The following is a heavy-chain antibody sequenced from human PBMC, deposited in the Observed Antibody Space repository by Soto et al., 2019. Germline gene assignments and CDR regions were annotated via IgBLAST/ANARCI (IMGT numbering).Heavy chain of an antibody. CDR1: GFTVSSNY. D-gene: IGHD3-22*01. J-gene: IGHJ4*02. CDR3: AGCSGYYFCRFGFDS. Sequence: HPGGSLRLSCAASGFTVSSNYMSWVRQAPGKGLEWVSVIYSGGSTYYADSVKGRFTISRDNSKNTLYLQMNSLRAEDTAVYYCAGCSGYYFCRFGFDSWGQGTLGTVSS. CDR2: IYSGGST. V-gene: IGHV3-66*01.